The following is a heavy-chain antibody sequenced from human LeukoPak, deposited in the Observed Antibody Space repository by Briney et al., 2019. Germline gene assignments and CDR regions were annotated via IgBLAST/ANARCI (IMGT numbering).Heavy chain of an antibody. V-gene: IGHV1-2*02. CDR3: ARGGLPIYYSYMDV. Sequence: ASVKVSFKASGYTFTDYFLHWVRQAPGQGLEWMGWINPNSGGTNYAQKFQGRVTMTRDTSISTAYMDLSRLRSDDTAVYFCARGGLPIYYSYMDVWGKGTTVTVSS. J-gene: IGHJ6*03. D-gene: IGHD4-11*01. CDR2: INPNSGGT. CDR1: GYTFTDYF.